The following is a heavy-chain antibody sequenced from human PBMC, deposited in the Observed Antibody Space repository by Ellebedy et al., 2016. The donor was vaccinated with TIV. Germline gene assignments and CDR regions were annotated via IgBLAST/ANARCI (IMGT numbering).Heavy chain of an antibody. CDR1: GFTVSSNY. V-gene: IGHV3-53*01. Sequence: GESLKISXAASGFTVSSNYMSWVRQAPGKGLDWVSVIYSGGSTDYADSVKGRFTISRDVSKNTLYLEMNSLRAEDTAVYYCASRSSYYDSSTDGSDALDTWGQGTMVTVSS. D-gene: IGHD3-22*01. CDR2: IYSGGST. J-gene: IGHJ3*02. CDR3: ASRSSYYDSSTDGSDALDT.